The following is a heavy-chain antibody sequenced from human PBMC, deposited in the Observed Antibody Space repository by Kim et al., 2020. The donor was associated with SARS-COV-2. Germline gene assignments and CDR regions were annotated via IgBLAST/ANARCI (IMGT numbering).Heavy chain of an antibody. J-gene: IGHJ4*02. V-gene: IGHV4-34*01. CDR3: ARYCSGGSCYEGVDY. Sequence: PPLESRVPLSVDTSKNQFSLKLSSVTAADTAVYYCARYCSGGSCYEGVDYWGQGTLVTVSS. D-gene: IGHD2-15*01.